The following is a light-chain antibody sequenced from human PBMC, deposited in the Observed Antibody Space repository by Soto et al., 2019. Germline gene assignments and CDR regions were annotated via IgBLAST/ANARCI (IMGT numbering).Light chain of an antibody. Sequence: DIQLTQSPSFLSASVGDRVTITCRASQGISSYLAWYQQKPGKAPKLLIYAASTLQSGVPSRFSGSVSGTEFTLTISNLQPEDFATYYCQQLNSYPPTFGQGTKVEIK. V-gene: IGKV1-9*01. J-gene: IGKJ1*01. CDR1: QGISSY. CDR2: AAS. CDR3: QQLNSYPPT.